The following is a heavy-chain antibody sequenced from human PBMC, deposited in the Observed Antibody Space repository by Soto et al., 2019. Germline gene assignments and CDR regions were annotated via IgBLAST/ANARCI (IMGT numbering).Heavy chain of an antibody. J-gene: IGHJ6*02. Sequence: QVQLGQSGAEVKKPGAAVKVSCKASGYTFTSYDINWVRQATGQGLEWMGWMNPNSGNTGYAQKFQGRVTMTRNTSISTAYMELSSLRSEDTDVYYCARAPGFGNYYYSYGMDVWGQGTTVTVSS. D-gene: IGHD3-10*01. V-gene: IGHV1-8*01. CDR2: MNPNSGNT. CDR1: GYTFTSYD. CDR3: ARAPGFGNYYYSYGMDV.